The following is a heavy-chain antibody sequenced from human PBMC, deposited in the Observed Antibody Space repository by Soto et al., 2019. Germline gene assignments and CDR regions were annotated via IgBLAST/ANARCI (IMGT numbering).Heavy chain of an antibody. CDR3: ARVGEREWLRGSDHSWFDP. CDR1: GYSFTSYW. J-gene: IGHJ5*02. Sequence: GESLKISCKGSGYSFTSYWIGWVRQMPGKGLEWMGIIYPGDSDTRYSPSFQGQVTISADKSISTAYLQWSSLKASDTAMYYCARVGEREWLRGSDHSWFDPWGQGTLVTVSS. V-gene: IGHV5-51*01. D-gene: IGHD5-12*01. CDR2: IYPGDSDT.